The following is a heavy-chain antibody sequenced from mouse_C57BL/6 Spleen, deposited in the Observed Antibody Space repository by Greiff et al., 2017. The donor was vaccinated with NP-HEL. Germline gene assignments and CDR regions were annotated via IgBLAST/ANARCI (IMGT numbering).Heavy chain of an antibody. Sequence: VQLKESGPELVKPGASVKISCKASGYSFTDYNMNWVKQSNGKSLEWIGVINPNYGTTSYNQKFKGKATLTVDQSSSTAYMQLNSLTSEDSAVYYCARSDGSSLTRYAMDYWGQGTSVTVSS. D-gene: IGHD1-1*01. CDR2: INPNYGTT. J-gene: IGHJ4*01. CDR1: GYSFTDYN. V-gene: IGHV1-39*01. CDR3: ARSDGSSLTRYAMDY.